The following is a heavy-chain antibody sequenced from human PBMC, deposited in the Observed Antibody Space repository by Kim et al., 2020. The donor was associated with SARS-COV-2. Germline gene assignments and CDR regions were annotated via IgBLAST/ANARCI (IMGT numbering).Heavy chain of an antibody. V-gene: IGHV3-30*18. CDR2: ISYDGSYK. CDR3: AKDLNSGSYYYYGMDV. J-gene: IGHJ6*01. D-gene: IGHD1-26*01. CDR1: GLIFSSYG. Sequence: GGSLRLSCAVSGLIFSSYGMYWVRQAPGKGLEWVALISYDGSYKYYADSVKGRFTISRDNSNNTLNLHMNSLRAEDTAVYYCAKDLNSGSYYYYGMDVWG.